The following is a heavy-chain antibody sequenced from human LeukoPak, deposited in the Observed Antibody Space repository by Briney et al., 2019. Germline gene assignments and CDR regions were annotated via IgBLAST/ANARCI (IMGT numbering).Heavy chain of an antibody. CDR1: GFTFSSYA. CDR3: ARHPTYYYDSSGYYPFDY. CDR2: ISGSGGST. V-gene: IGHV3-23*01. J-gene: IGHJ4*02. D-gene: IGHD3-22*01. Sequence: PGGSLRLSCAASGFTFSSYAMSWVRQAPGKGLEWVSAISGSGGSTYYADSVEGRFTISRDNSKNTLYLQMNSLRAEDTAVYYCARHPTYYYDSSGYYPFDYWGQGTLVTVSS.